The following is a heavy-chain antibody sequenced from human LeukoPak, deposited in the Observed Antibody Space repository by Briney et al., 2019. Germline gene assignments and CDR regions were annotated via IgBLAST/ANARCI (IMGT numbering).Heavy chain of an antibody. CDR1: GGSFSDYY. J-gene: IGHJ4*02. D-gene: IGHD5-18*01. V-gene: IGHV4-34*01. CDR3: ARERGYSYWSYFDY. Sequence: PSETLSLTCAVYGGSFSDYYWNWIRQPPGKGLEWIGEINHSGSTNYNPSLKSRVTISVDTSKNQFSLKLSSVTAADTAVYYCARERGYSYWSYFDYWGQGTLVTVSS. CDR2: INHSGST.